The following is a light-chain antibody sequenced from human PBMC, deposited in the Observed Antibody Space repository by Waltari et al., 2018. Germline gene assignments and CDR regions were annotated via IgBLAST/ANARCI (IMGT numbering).Light chain of an antibody. J-gene: IGLJ3*02. Sequence: QSALTQPASVSGSPGQSITISCPGTSSDVGSFNLVSWYQHHPGKAPKLMIYVVTKRPSGVSNRFSGSKSGNTASLTISGLQAEDEADYYCCSYATSSWVFGGGTRLTVL. CDR2: VVT. CDR3: CSYATSSWV. CDR1: SSDVGSFNL. V-gene: IGLV2-23*02.